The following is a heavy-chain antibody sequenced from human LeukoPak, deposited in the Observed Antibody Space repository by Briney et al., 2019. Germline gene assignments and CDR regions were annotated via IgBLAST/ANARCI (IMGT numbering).Heavy chain of an antibody. D-gene: IGHD3-3*01. CDR3: ARAPITIFGVVGQDFDY. CDR2: MNPNSGNT. J-gene: IGHJ4*02. Sequence: ASVKVSFKASGYTFTSYDINWVRQATGQGLEWVGWMNPNSGNTGYAQKFQGRVTITRNTSISTAYMELSSLRSEDTAVYYCARAPITIFGVVGQDFDYWGQGTLVTVSS. CDR1: GYTFTSYD. V-gene: IGHV1-8*03.